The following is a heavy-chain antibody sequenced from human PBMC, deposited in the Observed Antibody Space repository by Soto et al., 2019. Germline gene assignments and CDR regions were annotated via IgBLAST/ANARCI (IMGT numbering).Heavy chain of an antibody. V-gene: IGHV3-30*18. D-gene: IGHD6-6*01. Sequence: QVQLVESGGGVVQPGRSLRLSCAASGFTFSSYGMHWVRQAPGKGLEWVAVISYDGSNKYYADSVKGRFTISRDNSKNTLYLQMNSLRAEDTAVYYCAKDRIAARLNYYYGMDVWGQGTTVTVSS. J-gene: IGHJ6*02. CDR1: GFTFSSYG. CDR3: AKDRIAARLNYYYGMDV. CDR2: ISYDGSNK.